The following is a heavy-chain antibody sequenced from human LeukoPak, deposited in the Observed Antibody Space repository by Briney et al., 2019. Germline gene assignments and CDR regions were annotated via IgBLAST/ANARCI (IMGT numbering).Heavy chain of an antibody. CDR2: IGGGGEST. CDR1: GFPFGSYA. V-gene: IGHV3-23*01. D-gene: IGHD1-26*01. Sequence: GGSLRLSCAASGFPFGSYALSWVRKAPGKGLEWVSTIGGGGESTYYADSVKGRFTISRDNSKNTVYLQMNSLRAEDTAVYYCAKVLSGSQDYWGQGTLVTVFS. J-gene: IGHJ4*02. CDR3: AKVLSGSQDY.